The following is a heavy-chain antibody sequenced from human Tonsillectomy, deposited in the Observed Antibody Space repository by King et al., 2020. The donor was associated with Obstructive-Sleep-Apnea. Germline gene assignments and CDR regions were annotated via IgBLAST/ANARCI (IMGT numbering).Heavy chain of an antibody. CDR1: GFAFSDAW. Sequence: VQLVESGGGFIKVGGSLRLTCTASGFAFSDAWMSWVRQAPGKGLEWVGRIQSKAYGGTTEFGAPVTDRFTISRDDSKNTLFLQMDNLKTDDTAVYYCATEGVGDDDFNYWGQGTLVTVSS. CDR3: ATEGVGDDDFNY. J-gene: IGHJ4*02. V-gene: IGHV3-15*01. D-gene: IGHD1-26*01. CDR2: IQSKAYGGTT.